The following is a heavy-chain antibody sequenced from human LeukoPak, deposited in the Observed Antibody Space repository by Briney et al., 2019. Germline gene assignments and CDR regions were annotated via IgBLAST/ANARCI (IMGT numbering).Heavy chain of an antibody. CDR2: ISGSSSYI. V-gene: IGHV3-21*01. Sequence: PGGSLRLSCAASGFTFSSYSMNWVRQAPGKGLEWVSSISGSSSYIYYADSVKGRFTISRDNAKNSLYLQMNSLRAEDTAVYYCARDSYSSSADFDYWGQGTLVTVSS. J-gene: IGHJ4*02. CDR1: GFTFSSYS. CDR3: ARDSYSSSADFDY. D-gene: IGHD6-6*01.